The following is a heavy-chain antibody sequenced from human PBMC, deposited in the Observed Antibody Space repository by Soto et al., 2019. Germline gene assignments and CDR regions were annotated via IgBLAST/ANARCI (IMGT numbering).Heavy chain of an antibody. CDR3: ARGASCSSASCYDNFHYGLAV. CDR2: ITASNGST. Sequence: QVQLVQSGPEVKKPGASVKVSCKASGYTFTNYGITWVRQAPGQGLEWMGWITASNGSTNYAREIQGRLTLTRDTSTSTAYMELRSLRSDDTAVYYCARGASCSSASCYDNFHYGLAVWGQGTTVIVSS. CDR1: GYTFTNYG. J-gene: IGHJ6*02. D-gene: IGHD2-2*01. V-gene: IGHV1-18*01.